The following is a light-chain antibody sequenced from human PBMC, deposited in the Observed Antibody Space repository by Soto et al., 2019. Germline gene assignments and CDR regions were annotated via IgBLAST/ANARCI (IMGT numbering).Light chain of an antibody. V-gene: IGLV1-40*01. CDR2: GNN. J-gene: IGLJ1*01. Sequence: QSVLTQPPSVSGAPGQRVTISCTGRSSNIGAGYDVHWYQQLPGTAPKLLIYGNNNRPSGVPDRFSGSKSGTSGTLAITGLQAEDEADYYCQSYDISLSGSLFGTGTKVTVL. CDR3: QSYDISLSGSL. CDR1: SSNIGAGYD.